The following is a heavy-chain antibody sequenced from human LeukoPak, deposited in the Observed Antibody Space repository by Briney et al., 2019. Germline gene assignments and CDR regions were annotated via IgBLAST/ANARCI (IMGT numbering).Heavy chain of an antibody. Sequence: SETLSLTCTVSCGSISSGSYYWSWIRQPAGKGLEWIGHIYTSGSTNYNPSLKSRVSISVDRSKNQFSLKLSSVTAADTAVYYCARNRAYCSSTSCYIGGVGYWGQGTLVTVSS. D-gene: IGHD2-2*02. J-gene: IGHJ4*02. V-gene: IGHV4-61*09. CDR1: CGSISSGSYY. CDR3: ARNRAYCSSTSCYIGGVGY. CDR2: IYTSGST.